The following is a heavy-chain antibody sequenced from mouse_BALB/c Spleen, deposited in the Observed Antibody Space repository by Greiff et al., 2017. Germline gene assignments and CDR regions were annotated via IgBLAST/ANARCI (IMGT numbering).Heavy chain of an antibody. CDR3: ARGPWFAY. CDR2: ISYSGST. J-gene: IGHJ3*01. V-gene: IGHV3-8*02. Sequence: EVMLVESGPSLVKPSQTLSLTCSVTGDSITSGYWNWIRKFPGNKLEYMGYISYSGSTYYNPTLKSRISITRDTSKNQSYLQLNSVTTEDTATYYCARGPWFAYWGQGTLVTVAA. CDR1: GDSITSGY.